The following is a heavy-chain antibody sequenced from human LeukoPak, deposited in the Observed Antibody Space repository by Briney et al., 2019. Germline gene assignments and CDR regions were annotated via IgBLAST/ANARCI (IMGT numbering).Heavy chain of an antibody. CDR1: GGSISSSSYY. CDR3: ARDGIAAAGIPRSWFGP. D-gene: IGHD6-13*01. J-gene: IGHJ5*02. CDR2: IYYSGST. V-gene: IGHV4-39*07. Sequence: SETLSLTCTVSGGSISSSSYYWGWIRQPPGKGLEWIGSIYYSGSTYYNPSLKSRVTISVDTSKNQFSLKLSSVTAADTAVYYCARDGIAAAGIPRSWFGPWGQGTLVTVSS.